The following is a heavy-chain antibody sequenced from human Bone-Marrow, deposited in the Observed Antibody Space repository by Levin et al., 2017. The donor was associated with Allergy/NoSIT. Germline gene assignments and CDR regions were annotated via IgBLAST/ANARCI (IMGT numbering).Heavy chain of an antibody. Sequence: GGFLRLSCAASGFTFSSYWMSWVRQAPGKGLEWVANIKQDGSEKYYVDSVKGRFTISRDNAKNSLYLQMNSLRAEDTAVYYCARDLEATSRITAATDYWGQGTLVTVSS. V-gene: IGHV3-7*01. J-gene: IGHJ4*02. D-gene: IGHD6-13*01. CDR1: GFTFSSYW. CDR2: IKQDGSEK. CDR3: ARDLEATSRITAATDY.